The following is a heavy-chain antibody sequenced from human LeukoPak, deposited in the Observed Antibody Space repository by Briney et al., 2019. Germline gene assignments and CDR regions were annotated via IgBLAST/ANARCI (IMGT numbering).Heavy chain of an antibody. CDR3: AKTRGEYNYYAMDV. J-gene: IGHJ6*02. CDR2: ISYSGGNT. V-gene: IGHV3-23*01. D-gene: IGHD2/OR15-2a*01. CDR1: GFTFSSYS. Sequence: GGSLRLSCAASGFTFSSYSMNWVRQAPGKGPECVSGISYSGGNTYYADSVKGRFTISRDNSKNTLYLQMNSLRAEDTALYYCAKTRGEYNYYAMDVWGQGTTVTVSS.